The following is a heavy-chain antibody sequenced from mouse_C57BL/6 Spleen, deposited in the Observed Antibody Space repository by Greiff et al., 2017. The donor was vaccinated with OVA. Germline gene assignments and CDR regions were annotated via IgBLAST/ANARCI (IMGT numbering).Heavy chain of an antibody. J-gene: IGHJ2*01. CDR1: GYTFTDYY. CDR3: ARSYYYGSSWDY. CDR2: INPNNGGT. D-gene: IGHD1-1*01. V-gene: IGHV1-26*01. Sequence: EVKLMESGPELVKPGASVKISCKASGYTFTDYYMNWVKQSHGKSLEWIGDINPNNGGTSYNQKFKGKATLTVDKSSSTAYMELRSLTSEDSAVYYCARSYYYGSSWDYWGQGTTLTVSS.